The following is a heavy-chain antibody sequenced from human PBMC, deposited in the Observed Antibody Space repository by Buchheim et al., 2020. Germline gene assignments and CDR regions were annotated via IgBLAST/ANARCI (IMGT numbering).Heavy chain of an antibody. CDR2: ISYDGSNK. Sequence: VQLLESGGGLVQPGGSLRLSCAASGFTFSSYGMHWVRQAPGKGLEWVAVISYDGSNKYYADSVKGRFTISRDNSKNTLNLQMNSLRAEDTAVYYCAKGNLKGGYCSSTSCYGMDVWGQGTT. J-gene: IGHJ6*02. CDR3: AKGNLKGGYCSSTSCYGMDV. V-gene: IGHV3-30*18. D-gene: IGHD2-2*01. CDR1: GFTFSSYG.